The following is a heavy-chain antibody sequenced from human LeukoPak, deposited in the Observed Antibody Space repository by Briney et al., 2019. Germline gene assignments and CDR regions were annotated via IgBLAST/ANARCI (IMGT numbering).Heavy chain of an antibody. J-gene: IGHJ4*02. CDR3: ARHGLGGYYLDY. D-gene: IGHD3-22*01. V-gene: IGHV4-34*01. Sequence: PSETLSLTCAVYGGSFTNYYWSWIRQPPGKGLEWIGEIDHSGSTNYSPSLKSRVSISIDTSKNQFSLKVSSVTAADTAVYYCARHGLGGYYLDYWGQGTLVTISS. CDR1: GGSFTNYY. CDR2: IDHSGST.